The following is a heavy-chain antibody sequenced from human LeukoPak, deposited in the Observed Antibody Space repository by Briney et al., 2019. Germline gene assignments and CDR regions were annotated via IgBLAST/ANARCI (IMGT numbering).Heavy chain of an antibody. CDR2: IYYSGST. Sequence: PSETLSLTCSVSGYSISRGYYWGWIRQPPGKGLEWIGYIYYSGSTNYNPSLKSRVTISVDTSKNQFSLKLSSVTAADTAVYYCARVLYYYDSSRYFDLWGRGTLVTVSS. J-gene: IGHJ2*01. CDR1: GYSISRGYY. D-gene: IGHD3-22*01. CDR3: ARVLYYYDSSRYFDL. V-gene: IGHV4-38-2*02.